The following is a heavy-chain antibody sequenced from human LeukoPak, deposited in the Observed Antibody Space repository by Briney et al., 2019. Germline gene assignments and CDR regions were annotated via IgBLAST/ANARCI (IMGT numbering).Heavy chain of an antibody. V-gene: IGHV1-8*01. D-gene: IGHD6-19*01. CDR2: MNPNSGHT. J-gene: IGHJ6*03. Sequence: GASVKVSCKASGYTFTSYNINWVRQATGQGLEWMGWMNPNSGHTDYAQKFQGRVTMTRNTSINTAYMELSSLRSEDTAVYYCARASGYNSAWAGAGYYYYYMDVWGKGTTVTVSS. CDR3: ARASGYNSAWAGAGYYYYYMDV. CDR1: GYTFTSYN.